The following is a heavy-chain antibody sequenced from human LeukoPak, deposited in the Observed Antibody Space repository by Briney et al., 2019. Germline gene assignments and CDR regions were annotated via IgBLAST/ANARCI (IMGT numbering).Heavy chain of an antibody. CDR3: ARELDLWLRYALDY. CDR2: ISGSGGST. J-gene: IGHJ4*02. CDR1: GFTFSSYA. D-gene: IGHD5-12*01. V-gene: IGHV3-23*01. Sequence: GGSLRLSCAASGFTFSSYAMSWVRQAPGKGLEWVSAISGSGGSTYYADSVKGRFTISRDNAKNSLYLQMNSLRAEDTAVYYCARELDLWLRYALDYWGQGTLVTVSS.